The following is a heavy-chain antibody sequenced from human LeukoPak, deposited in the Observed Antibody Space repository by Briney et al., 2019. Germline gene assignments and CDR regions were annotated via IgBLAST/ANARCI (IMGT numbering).Heavy chain of an antibody. CDR3: ARGVTRYYYYYYMDV. J-gene: IGHJ6*03. D-gene: IGHD2-21*02. CDR2: IYYTGTT. Sequence: KTSETLSLTCTVSGGSITSSSYHWGWIRQPPGMGLEWIGSIYYTGTTYYNPSLKSRVSIFVDTSKNQFSLKLSSVTAADTAVYYCARGVTRYYYYYYMDVWGKGTTVTISS. V-gene: IGHV4-39*07. CDR1: GGSITSSSYH.